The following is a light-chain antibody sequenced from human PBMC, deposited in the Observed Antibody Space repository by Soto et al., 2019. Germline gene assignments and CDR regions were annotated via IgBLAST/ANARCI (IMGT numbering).Light chain of an antibody. CDR3: SSFTDTGTVM. J-gene: IGLJ3*02. CDR2: DVS. Sequence: QSALTQPASVSGSPGQSFTISCTGTSSDVGAHHSVSWYKQHPGKAPKLLIFDVSNRPSGVSNRFSGSKSGNKAALTISAIHAGADADYYCSSFTDTGTVMFGGGTKLTVL. CDR1: SSDVGAHHS. V-gene: IGLV2-14*03.